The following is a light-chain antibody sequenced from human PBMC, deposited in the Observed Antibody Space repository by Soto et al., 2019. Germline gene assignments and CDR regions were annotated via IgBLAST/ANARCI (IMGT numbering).Light chain of an antibody. J-gene: IGKJ4*01. CDR1: QSISTF. CDR2: GAS. V-gene: IGKV3-15*01. Sequence: ELVMTQSPATLSVAPGERATLACRASQSISTFLAWYQQKPGQAPRLLIYGASTRATGVPTRFSGSRSGEELNLKIKSLQSEDLAVYYCQPYNNWPLTFGGGTKV. CDR3: QPYNNWPLT.